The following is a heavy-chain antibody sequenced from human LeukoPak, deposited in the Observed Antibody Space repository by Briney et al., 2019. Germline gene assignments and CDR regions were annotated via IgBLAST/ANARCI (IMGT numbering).Heavy chain of an antibody. V-gene: IGHV1-18*01. Sequence: ASVKVSCKASGYTFTSYGISWVRQAPAQGLEWMGWISAYNGNTNYAQKYQGRVTMTTDTSTSTAYMELRSLRSDDTAIYYCARWEYCSSSSCYDESETFDYWGQGTLVTVSS. CDR1: GYTFTSYG. J-gene: IGHJ4*02. CDR3: ARWEYCSSSSCYDESETFDY. D-gene: IGHD2-2*01. CDR2: ISAYNGNT.